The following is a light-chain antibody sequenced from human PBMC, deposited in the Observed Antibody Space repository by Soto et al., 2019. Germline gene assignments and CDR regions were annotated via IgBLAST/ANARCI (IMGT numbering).Light chain of an antibody. J-gene: IGKJ5*01. V-gene: IGKV3-11*01. CDR1: QSVSSNH. CDR3: QQRSSWPPT. CDR2: GAS. Sequence: EIVLTQSRASLSLFPRERAAISWLARQSVSSNHLAWYQQKPGQAPRLLIYGASTRATGIPARFSGSGSGTDFTLTISSLEPEDFAVYYCQQRSSWPPTFGQGTRLEI.